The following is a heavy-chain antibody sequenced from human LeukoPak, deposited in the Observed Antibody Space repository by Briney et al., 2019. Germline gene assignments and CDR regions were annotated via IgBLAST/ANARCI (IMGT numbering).Heavy chain of an antibody. CDR2: IYHSGST. J-gene: IGHJ4*02. D-gene: IGHD3-3*01. CDR1: GYSISSGYY. CDR3: ARAFWSAFDY. Sequence: SETLSLTCTVSGYSISSGYYWGWIRQPPGKGLEWIGSIYHSGSTYYNPSLKSRVTISVDTSKNQFSLKLSSVTAADTAVYYCARAFWSAFDYWGQGTLVTVSS. V-gene: IGHV4-38-2*02.